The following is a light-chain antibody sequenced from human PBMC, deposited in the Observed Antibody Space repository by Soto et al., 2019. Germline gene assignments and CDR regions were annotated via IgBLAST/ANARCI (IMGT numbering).Light chain of an antibody. Sequence: DIRMTQSPSTLSASVGDRVTITCRASQSISSWLAWYQQKPGKAPKLLIYDASSLESGVPSRFSGSGSGTEFTLTISGLLPEDFAAYHCQQLYTLPFTFGQGTRLEIK. CDR1: QSISSW. J-gene: IGKJ5*01. V-gene: IGKV1-5*01. CDR2: DAS. CDR3: QQLYTLPFT.